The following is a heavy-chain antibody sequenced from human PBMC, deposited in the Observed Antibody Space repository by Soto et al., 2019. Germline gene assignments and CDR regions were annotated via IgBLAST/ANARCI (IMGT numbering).Heavy chain of an antibody. CDR3: AKSVYNWNDGFFDY. J-gene: IGHJ4*02. V-gene: IGHV3-30*18. D-gene: IGHD1-1*01. CDR2: ISYDGVNK. Sequence: QVQLVESGGGVVQPGRSLRLSCAASGFTFSTYGMHWVRQAPGKGLEWVAVISYDGVNKYYADSVKGRFTISRDNSKNPLYLKMNSLRAEDTAVYYCAKSVYNWNDGFFDYWGQGTLVTVSS. CDR1: GFTFSTYG.